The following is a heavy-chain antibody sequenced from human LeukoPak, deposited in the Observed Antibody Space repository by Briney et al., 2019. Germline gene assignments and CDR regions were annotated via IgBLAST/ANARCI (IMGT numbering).Heavy chain of an antibody. J-gene: IGHJ3*02. V-gene: IGHV3-23*01. CDR1: GFPLSSYA. CDR2: ISGSGGST. Sequence: GSLRLSCAASGFPLSSYAMSWVRQAPGKGLEWVSAISGSGGSTYYADSVKGRFTISRDNSKNTLYLQMNSLRAEDTAVYYCAKPRNAVYYGAFDIWGQGTMVTVSS. CDR3: AKPRNAVYYGAFDI. D-gene: IGHD3-10*01.